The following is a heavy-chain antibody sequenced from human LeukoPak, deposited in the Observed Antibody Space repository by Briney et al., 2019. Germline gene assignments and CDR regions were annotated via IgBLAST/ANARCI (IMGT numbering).Heavy chain of an antibody. V-gene: IGHV3-21*01. Sequence: GGSLRLSCTASESTLSSFPMSWVRQAPGRGLEWISSISSSGSHIYYADSLKGRFTVSRDNAKNSLYVQMNSLRAEDTAVYYCAKIGVSGHWYFDLWGRGTLVTVSS. CDR1: ESTLSSFP. D-gene: IGHD5/OR15-5a*01. CDR3: AKIGVSGHWYFDL. J-gene: IGHJ2*01. CDR2: ISSSGSHI.